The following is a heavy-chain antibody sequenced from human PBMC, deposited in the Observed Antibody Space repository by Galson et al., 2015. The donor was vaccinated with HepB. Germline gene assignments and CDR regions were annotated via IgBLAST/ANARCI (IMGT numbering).Heavy chain of an antibody. CDR3: TTVLYSLAGD. Sequence: SLRLSCAASNFNFTNAWMNWVRQAPGKGLEWVGRIRSKSDGGTTDYAPPVKGRFTISRDESKNTLFLQMNSLKTEDTAVYYCTTVLYSLAGDWGQGTLVTVSS. CDR1: NFNFTNAW. CDR2: IRSKSDGGTT. V-gene: IGHV3-15*07. D-gene: IGHD6-13*01. J-gene: IGHJ4*02.